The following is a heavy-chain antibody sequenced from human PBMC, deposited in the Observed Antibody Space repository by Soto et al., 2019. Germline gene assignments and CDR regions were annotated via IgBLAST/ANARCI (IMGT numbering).Heavy chain of an antibody. V-gene: IGHV4-31*03. Sequence: SETLSLTCTVSGGSISSGGYYWSWIRQHPGKGLEWIGYIYYSGSTYYNPSLKSRVTISVDTSKNQFSLKLSSVTAADTAVYYCARDPIGRGDTSVYWGQGTLVTVSS. CDR2: IYYSGST. J-gene: IGHJ4*02. D-gene: IGHD1-26*01. CDR1: GGSISSGGYY. CDR3: ARDPIGRGDTSVY.